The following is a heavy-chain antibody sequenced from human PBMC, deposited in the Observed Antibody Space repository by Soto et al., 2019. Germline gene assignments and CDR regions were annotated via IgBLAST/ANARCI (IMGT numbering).Heavy chain of an antibody. CDR1: GFTFSSYG. J-gene: IGHJ4*02. CDR2: ISYDGSNK. D-gene: IGHD2-8*01. CDR3: AKPPKTYCTNGVCYNIDY. Sequence: GGSLRLSCAASGFTFSSYGMHWVRQAPGKGLEWVAVISYDGSNKYYADSVKGRFTISRDNSKNTLYLQMNSLRAEDTAVYYCAKPPKTYCTNGVCYNIDYWGQGTLVTVSS. V-gene: IGHV3-33*06.